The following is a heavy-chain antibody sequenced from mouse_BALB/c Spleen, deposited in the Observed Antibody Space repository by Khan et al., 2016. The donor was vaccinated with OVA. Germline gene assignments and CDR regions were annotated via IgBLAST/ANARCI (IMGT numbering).Heavy chain of an antibody. Sequence: EVQLQESGPGLVKPSQSLSLTCTVTGYSITSDYAWNWIRQFPGNKLEWMGYISYSGNTKYNPSLKSRISITRDTSKNQFFLQLNSVTIEDTARYCCARSCGGGFDYWGQGTTLTVSS. J-gene: IGHJ2*01. V-gene: IGHV3-2*02. CDR1: GYSITSDYA. CDR2: ISYSGNT. CDR3: ARSCGGGFDY.